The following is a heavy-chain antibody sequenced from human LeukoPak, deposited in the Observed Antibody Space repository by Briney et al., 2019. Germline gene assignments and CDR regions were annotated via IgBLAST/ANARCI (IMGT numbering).Heavy chain of an antibody. V-gene: IGHV1-18*01. Sequence: ASVKVSCKASGYTFTSYGISWVRHAPGQGLECMGWISAYNGNTNYAQKLQGRVTMTTDTSTSTAYMELRSLRSDDTAVYYCARTGSGYDLSFWFDPWGQGTLVTVSS. J-gene: IGHJ5*02. CDR2: ISAYNGNT. CDR1: GYTFTSYG. D-gene: IGHD5-12*01. CDR3: ARTGSGYDLSFWFDP.